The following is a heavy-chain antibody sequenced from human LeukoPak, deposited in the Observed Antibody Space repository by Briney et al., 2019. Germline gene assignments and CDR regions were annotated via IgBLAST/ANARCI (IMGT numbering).Heavy chain of an antibody. Sequence: RSSETLSLTCTVSGGSISSYYWSWIRQPPGKGLEWIGYIYYSGSTNYNPSLKSRVTISVDTSKNQFSLKLSSVTAADTAVYYCARETYYDRVIDYWGQGTLVTVSS. CDR3: ARETYYDRVIDY. CDR2: IYYSGST. V-gene: IGHV4-59*01. D-gene: IGHD3-22*01. CDR1: GGSISSYY. J-gene: IGHJ4*02.